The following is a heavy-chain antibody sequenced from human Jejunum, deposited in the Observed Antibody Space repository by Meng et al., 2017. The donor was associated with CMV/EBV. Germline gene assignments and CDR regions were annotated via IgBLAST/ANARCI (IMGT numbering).Heavy chain of an antibody. CDR2: VGNTGTYS. D-gene: IGHD2-2*01. CDR3: AKDGYCSSSSCHDY. J-gene: IGHJ4*02. Sequence: SGFRFSTYALSWVRQAPGKGLEWVSTVGNTGTYSYYADSLKGRFTISRDNSKDTLYLQMNSLRDEDTALYYCAKDGYCSSSSCHDYWGQGTLVTVSS. CDR1: GFRFSTYA. V-gene: IGHV3-23*01.